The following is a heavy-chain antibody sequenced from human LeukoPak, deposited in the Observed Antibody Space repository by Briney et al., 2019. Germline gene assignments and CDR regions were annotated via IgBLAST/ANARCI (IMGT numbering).Heavy chain of an antibody. CDR2: IYHGGNT. J-gene: IGHJ5*02. CDR3: ARVRYYGSGEEIDP. Sequence: SETLPLTCTVSGGSISSGGYFWRWMRQNPGKGLEWIGYIYHGGNTYYNPSLKGRGTISVDTSKNQFSLTLSSVTAADTAMYYCARVRYYGSGEEIDPWGQGTLVTVSS. CDR1: GGSISSGGYF. V-gene: IGHV4-31*03. D-gene: IGHD3-10*01.